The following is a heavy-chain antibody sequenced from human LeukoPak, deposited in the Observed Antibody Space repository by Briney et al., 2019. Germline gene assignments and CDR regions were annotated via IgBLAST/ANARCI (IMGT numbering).Heavy chain of an antibody. D-gene: IGHD3-9*01. J-gene: IGHJ3*02. CDR3: ARDREGYYDILTGYYGVGAFDI. Sequence: ASVKVSCKVSGYTLTELSMHWVRQAPGKGLEWMGGFDPEDGETIYAQKFQGRVTMTEDTSTDTAYMELSSLRSEDTAVYYCARDREGYYDILTGYYGVGAFDIWGQGTMVTVSS. CDR1: GYTLTELS. V-gene: IGHV1-24*01. CDR2: FDPEDGET.